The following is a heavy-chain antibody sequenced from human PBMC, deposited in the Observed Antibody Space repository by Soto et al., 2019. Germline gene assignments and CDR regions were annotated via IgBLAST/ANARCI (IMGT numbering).Heavy chain of an antibody. CDR3: AREKRANGYFDY. J-gene: IGHJ4*02. V-gene: IGHV3-7*01. CDR1: GFTFSAYW. CDR2: IKQAGSEK. D-gene: IGHD6-25*01. Sequence: EGSLRLSCAASGFTFSAYWMSWVRQAPGKGLEWVANIKQAGSEKYYVDSVNGRFIISRDDAKNSLFLQVNSLRVDDTAVYYCAREKRANGYFDYWGQGTLVTVSS.